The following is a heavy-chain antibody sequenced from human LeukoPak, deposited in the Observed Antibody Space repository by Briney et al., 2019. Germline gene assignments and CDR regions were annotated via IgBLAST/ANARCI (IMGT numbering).Heavy chain of an antibody. V-gene: IGHV3-30*18. CDR3: AKSGNLPFDY. D-gene: IGHD4-23*01. CDR1: GFTFSSYG. J-gene: IGHJ4*02. CDR2: ISYDGSNK. Sequence: GGSLRLSCAASGFTFSSYGMHWVRQAPGKGLEWVAVISYDGSNKYYADSEKGRFTISRDNSKNTLYLQMNSLRAEDTAVYYCAKSGNLPFDYWGQGTLVTVSS.